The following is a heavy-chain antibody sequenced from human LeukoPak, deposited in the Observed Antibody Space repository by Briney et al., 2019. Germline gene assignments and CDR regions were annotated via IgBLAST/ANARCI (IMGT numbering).Heavy chain of an antibody. Sequence: GGSLRLSCAASEFTFSSYTINWVRQAPGKGLEWVSSISSTSTYISYADSVKGRFTISRDNAKNSLDLQMNSLRAEDTAVYYCAIDRYSSGWYTFDYWGQGTLVTVSS. CDR1: EFTFSSYT. D-gene: IGHD6-19*01. J-gene: IGHJ4*02. V-gene: IGHV3-21*01. CDR2: ISSTSTYI. CDR3: AIDRYSSGWYTFDY.